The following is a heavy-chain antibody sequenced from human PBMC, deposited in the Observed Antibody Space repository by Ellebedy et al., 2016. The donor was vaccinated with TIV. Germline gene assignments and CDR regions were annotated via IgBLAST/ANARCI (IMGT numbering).Heavy chain of an antibody. V-gene: IGHV3-11*05. CDR2: SSPSSSYI. CDR3: ARVAVTGLAVDY. CDR1: GFTFSDYY. Sequence: GESLKISXAASGFTFSDYYMSWIRQVPGKGLEWVSHSSPSSSYINYVDSVKGRFTISRDNAKNSLYLQMDSLRAEDTAVYYCARVAVTGLAVDYWGQGNLVTVSS. D-gene: IGHD6-19*01. J-gene: IGHJ4*02.